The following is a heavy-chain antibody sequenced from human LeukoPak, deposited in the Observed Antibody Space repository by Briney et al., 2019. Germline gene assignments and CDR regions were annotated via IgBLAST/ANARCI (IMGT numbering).Heavy chain of an antibody. CDR1: GFTFDDYA. J-gene: IGHJ5*02. D-gene: IGHD4-23*01. Sequence: GRSLRLSCAASGFTFDDYAMHWVRQAPGKGLEWVSGISWNSGSIGYADSVKGRFTISRDNAKNSLYLQMNSLRAEDTALYYCAKSVSGYGGWFDPWGQGTLVTVSS. V-gene: IGHV3-9*01. CDR3: AKSVSGYGGWFDP. CDR2: ISWNSGSI.